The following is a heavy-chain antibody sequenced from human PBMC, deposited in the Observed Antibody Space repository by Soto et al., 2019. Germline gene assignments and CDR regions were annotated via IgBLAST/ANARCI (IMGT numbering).Heavy chain of an antibody. J-gene: IGHJ4*02. CDR3: ARRKQQPVWGFDY. V-gene: IGHV4-39*01. CDR2: IYYSGST. D-gene: IGHD6-13*01. Sequence: SETLSLTCTVSGGSISSSSYYWGWIRQPPGKGLEWIGSIYYSGSTYYNPSLKSRVTISVDTSKNQFSLKLSSVTAADTAVYYCARRKQQPVWGFDYWGQGTLVTVSS. CDR1: GGSISSSSYY.